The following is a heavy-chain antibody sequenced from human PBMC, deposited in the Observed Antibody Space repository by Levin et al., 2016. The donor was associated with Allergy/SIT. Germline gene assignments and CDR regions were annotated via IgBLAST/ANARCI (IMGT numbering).Heavy chain of an antibody. CDR2: IYSGGST. CDR3: ASIELGDLSFDP. D-gene: IGHD3-16*02. Sequence: WIRQPPGKGLEWVSVIYSGGSTYYADSVKGRFTISRDNSKNTLYLQMNSLRAEDTAVYYCASIELGDLSFDPWGQGTLVTVSS. J-gene: IGHJ5*02. V-gene: IGHV3-53*01.